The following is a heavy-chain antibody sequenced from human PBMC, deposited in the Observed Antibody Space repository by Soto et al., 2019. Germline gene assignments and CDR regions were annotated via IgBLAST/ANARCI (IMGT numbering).Heavy chain of an antibody. CDR3: ARAPYYDSSGYYFIAEYFQH. D-gene: IGHD3-22*01. V-gene: IGHV3-21*01. J-gene: IGHJ1*01. CDR1: GFTFSSYS. Sequence: GGSLRLSCAASGFTFSSYSMNWVRQAPGKGLEWVSSISSSSSYVYYADSVKGRFTISRDNAKNSLYLQMNSLRAEDTAVYYCARAPYYDSSGYYFIAEYFQHWGQGTLVTVSS. CDR2: ISSSSSYV.